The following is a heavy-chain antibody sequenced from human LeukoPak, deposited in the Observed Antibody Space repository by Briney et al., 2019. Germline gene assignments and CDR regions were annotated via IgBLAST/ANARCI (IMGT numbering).Heavy chain of an antibody. CDR2: IYSSGDT. V-gene: IGHV4-4*07. CDR1: GDSVSNYY. Sequence: PSETLSLTCTVSGDSVSNYYWSWIRQPAGKGLEWIGRIYSSGDTNYNPSLKSRVTMSIDTSKKQSSLKLSSVTAADTAVYYCARDTLYYYYYMDVWGKGTTVTVSS. J-gene: IGHJ6*03. CDR3: ARDTLYYYYYMDV.